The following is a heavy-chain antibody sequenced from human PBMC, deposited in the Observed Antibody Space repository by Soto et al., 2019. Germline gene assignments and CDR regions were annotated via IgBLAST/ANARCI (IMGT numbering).Heavy chain of an antibody. V-gene: IGHV1-69*12. Sequence: QVHLVQSGTEVREPGSSVKVSCKASRDTFSKYALSWVRQAPGQGLEWMGGIIPVYGSTSYPQKFQGRVTITADESTTTAYMELSSLSSADTAVYYCARDADDASEALAYWGQGTLLLVSS. CDR2: IIPVYGST. CDR3: ARDADDASEALAY. CDR1: RDTFSKYA. J-gene: IGHJ4*02.